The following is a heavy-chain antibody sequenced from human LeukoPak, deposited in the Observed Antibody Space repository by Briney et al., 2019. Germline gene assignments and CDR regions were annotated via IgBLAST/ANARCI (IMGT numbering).Heavy chain of an antibody. CDR2: ISSSGSTI. Sequence: GGSLRLSCAASGFTFSSYEMNWVRQAPGKGLEWVPYISSSGSTIYYADSVKGRFTISRDNAKNSLYLQMNSLRAEDTAVYYCASLWLALDYWGQGTLVTVSS. V-gene: IGHV3-48*03. D-gene: IGHD5-24*01. J-gene: IGHJ4*02. CDR3: ASLWLALDY. CDR1: GFTFSSYE.